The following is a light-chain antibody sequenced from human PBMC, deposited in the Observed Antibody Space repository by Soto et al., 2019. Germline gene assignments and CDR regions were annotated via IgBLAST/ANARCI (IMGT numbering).Light chain of an antibody. J-gene: IGLJ3*02. Sequence: QSALTQPASVSGSPGQSIAISCTGTSSDVGGFDYVSWYQQHPGKAPKLIIYEVSNRPSGISNRFSGSKSAYTASLTISGLQAEDEADYYCSSYTSGSAWVFGVGTQLTVL. CDR3: SSYTSGSAWV. CDR2: EVS. CDR1: SSDVGGFDY. V-gene: IGLV2-14*01.